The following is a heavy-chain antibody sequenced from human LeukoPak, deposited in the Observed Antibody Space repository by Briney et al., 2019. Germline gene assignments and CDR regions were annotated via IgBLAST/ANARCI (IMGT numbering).Heavy chain of an antibody. Sequence: SGPTLVNPTQALTLTCTFSGFSLSTSGVGVGWIRQPPGKALEWLALIYWNDDKRYSPSLKSRLTITKDTSKNQVVLTMTNMDPVDTATYHCAHSRGRYSYAPPDYWGQGTLVTVSS. CDR2: IYWNDDK. V-gene: IGHV2-5*01. CDR3: AHSRGRYSYAPPDY. CDR1: GFSLSTSGVG. J-gene: IGHJ4*02. D-gene: IGHD5-18*01.